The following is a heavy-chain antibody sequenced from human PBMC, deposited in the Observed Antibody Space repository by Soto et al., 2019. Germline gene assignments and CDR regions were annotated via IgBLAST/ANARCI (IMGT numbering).Heavy chain of an antibody. D-gene: IGHD3-3*01. CDR1: GFTFSSYG. V-gene: IGHV3-30*18. J-gene: IGHJ4*02. CDR3: AKDNTYDEYYFDY. CDR2: ISYDGSNK. Sequence: QVQLVESGGGVVQPGRSLRLSCAASGFTFSSYGMHWVRQAPGKGLEWVAVISYDGSNKYYADSVKGRFTISRDNSKNTLYLQMNSLRAEDTAVYYCAKDNTYDEYYFDYWGQGTLVTVSS.